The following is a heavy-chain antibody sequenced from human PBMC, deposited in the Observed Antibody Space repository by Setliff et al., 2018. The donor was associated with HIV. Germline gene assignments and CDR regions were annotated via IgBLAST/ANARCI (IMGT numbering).Heavy chain of an antibody. Sequence: SETLSLTCAVYGGSFSGHQWSWIRQPPGKGLEWIGEINHSEDTNYNSFLKSRVTISLDMSKNQFSLKLSSVTAADTAVYYCARLSKSIAVAGLDYWGQGTLVTVSS. CDR3: ARLSKSIAVAGLDY. CDR1: GGSFSGHQ. D-gene: IGHD6-19*01. V-gene: IGHV4-34*01. J-gene: IGHJ4*02. CDR2: INHSEDT.